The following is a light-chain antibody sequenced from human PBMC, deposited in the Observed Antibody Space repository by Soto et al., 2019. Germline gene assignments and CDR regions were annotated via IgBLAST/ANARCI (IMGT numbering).Light chain of an antibody. J-gene: IGLJ2*01. CDR3: QTWGTGPQVV. CDR1: SGHSSYA. Sequence: QLVLTQSPSASASLGASVKLTCTLSSGHSSYAIAWHQQQPEKGPRYLMKLNSDGSHSKGDGIPDRFSGSSSGAERYLTISSLQSEDEADYCCQTWGTGPQVVFGGGTKVTVL. V-gene: IGLV4-69*01. CDR2: LNSDGSH.